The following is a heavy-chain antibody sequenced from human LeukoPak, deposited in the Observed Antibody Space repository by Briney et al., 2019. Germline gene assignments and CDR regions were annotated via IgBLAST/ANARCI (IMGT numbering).Heavy chain of an antibody. D-gene: IGHD3-22*01. CDR1: GGSISSSSYY. CDR2: IYYSGST. J-gene: IGHJ3*02. Sequence: SETLSLTCTVSGGSISSSSYYWGWIRQPPGKGLEWLGSIYYSGSTYYNPSLKSRVTISVATAKNPFSLKMSSVTAADTAVYYCARKQASDYYYDSSGYNDAFDIWGQGTMVTVSS. V-gene: IGHV4-39*07. CDR3: ARKQASDYYYDSSGYNDAFDI.